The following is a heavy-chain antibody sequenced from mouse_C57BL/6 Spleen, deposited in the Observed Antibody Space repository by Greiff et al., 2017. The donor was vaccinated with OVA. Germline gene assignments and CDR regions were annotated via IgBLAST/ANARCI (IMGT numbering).Heavy chain of an antibody. CDR1: GYTFTSYW. V-gene: IGHV1-69*01. Sequence: QVQLQQPGAELVMPGASVKLSCKASGYTFTSYWMHWVKQRPGQGLEWIGEIDPSDSYTNYNQKFKGKSTLTVDKSSSTAYMQLSSLTSEDSAVNYSARHYKGYFDVWGTGTTVTVSS. CDR2: IDPSDSYT. CDR3: ARHYKGYFDV. J-gene: IGHJ1*03. D-gene: IGHD2-12*01.